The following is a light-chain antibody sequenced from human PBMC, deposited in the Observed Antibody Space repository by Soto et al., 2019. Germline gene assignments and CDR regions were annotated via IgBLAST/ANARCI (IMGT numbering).Light chain of an antibody. Sequence: ESVLTQPPDTPFSSPPERATLSCRASQSVSNNLAWYQQTPGQAPRLLIYGASTRATGIPVRFSGSASGTEFTLTISSLQSEDFTVYYCQQYNKWPLTFGQGTKVDIK. CDR3: QQYNKWPLT. CDR1: QSVSNN. CDR2: GAS. J-gene: IGKJ1*01. V-gene: IGKV3-15*01.